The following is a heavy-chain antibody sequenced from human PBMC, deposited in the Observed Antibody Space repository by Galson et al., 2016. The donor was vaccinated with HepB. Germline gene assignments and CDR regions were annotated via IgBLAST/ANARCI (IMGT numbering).Heavy chain of an antibody. CDR1: GFTFSVAW. CDR3: TTVTHFTL. V-gene: IGHV3-15*01. CDR2: IRDKTDGGPV. J-gene: IGHJ4*02. Sequence: SLRLSCAASGFTFSVAWLSWVRQAPGKGLEWVGRIRDKTDGGPVDYAAPVKGRLTISRDDSKNTLYLDMNSLQDEDTAGYYCTTVTHFTLGGQGILVTVSS.